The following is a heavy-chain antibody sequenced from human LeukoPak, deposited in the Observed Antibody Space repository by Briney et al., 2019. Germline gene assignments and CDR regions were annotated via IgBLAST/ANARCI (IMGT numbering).Heavy chain of an antibody. CDR2: IYTSGST. CDR1: GGSISSGSYY. V-gene: IGHV4-61*02. D-gene: IGHD3-10*01. J-gene: IGHJ5*02. Sequence: PSQTLSLTCTVSGGSISSGSYYWSWIWQPAGKGLEWIGRIYTSGSTNYNPSLKSRVTISVDTSKNQFSLKLSSVTAADTAVYYCARDGEPLLWFGELQANWFDPWGQGTLVTVSS. CDR3: ARDGEPLLWFGELQANWFDP.